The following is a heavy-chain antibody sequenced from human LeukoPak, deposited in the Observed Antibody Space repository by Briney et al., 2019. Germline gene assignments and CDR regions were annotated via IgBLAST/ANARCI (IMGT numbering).Heavy chain of an antibody. J-gene: IGHJ6*02. V-gene: IGHV3-74*01. CDR3: GRGNYYAMDV. CDR2: INSDASRT. CDR1: GFTLSDFA. Sequence: PAGSLRLSCAASGFTLSDFAMTCVRQAPGKGRVWVARINSDASRTSYADSVKGGFTVSRDNAKNTLYLQMDSLRGEDTAVYYCGRGNYYAMDVWGQGTTVTDSS.